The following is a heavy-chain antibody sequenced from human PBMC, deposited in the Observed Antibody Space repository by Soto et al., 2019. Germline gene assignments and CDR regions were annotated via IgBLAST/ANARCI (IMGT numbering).Heavy chain of an antibody. D-gene: IGHD2-2*01. CDR3: AIFLLNCSSPHCYGRSLDS. CDR1: GFTFSNYW. Sequence: PGGSLRLSCAASGFTFSNYWMSWVRQAPGKGLEWVANIKQDGSEKHYVDSVKGRFTISRDNAKTSLYLQMNSLRVEDTAMYYCAIFLLNCSSPHCYGRSLDSWGRGTLVTVSS. CDR2: IKQDGSEK. V-gene: IGHV3-7*05. J-gene: IGHJ2*01.